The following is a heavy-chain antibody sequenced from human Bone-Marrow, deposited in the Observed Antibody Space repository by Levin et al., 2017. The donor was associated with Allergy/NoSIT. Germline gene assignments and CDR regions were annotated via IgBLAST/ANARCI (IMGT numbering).Heavy chain of an antibody. Sequence: GGSLRLSCAVSGFSFSLFGMQWVRQAPGKGLEWVAIIPSDEINKYYADSVKGRFVVSRDNSKKTLYLQMDNLRPEDTAVYFCATDQSGRFDPWGQGTLVTVSS. CDR2: IPSDEINK. CDR3: ATDQSGRFDP. V-gene: IGHV3-30*03. CDR1: GFSFSLFG. J-gene: IGHJ5*02.